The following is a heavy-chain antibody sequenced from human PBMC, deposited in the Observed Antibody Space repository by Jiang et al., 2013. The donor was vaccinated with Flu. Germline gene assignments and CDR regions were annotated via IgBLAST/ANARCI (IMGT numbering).Heavy chain of an antibody. CDR1: TSYG. CDR2: ISAYNGNT. CDR3: ARDCSSTSCYEGAFDI. Sequence: TSYGISWVRQAPGQGLEWMGWISAYNGNTNYAQKLQGRVTMTTDTSTSTAYMELRSLRSDDTAVYYCARDCSSTSCYEGAFDIWGQGTMVTVSS. J-gene: IGHJ3*02. V-gene: IGHV1-18*04. D-gene: IGHD2-2*01.